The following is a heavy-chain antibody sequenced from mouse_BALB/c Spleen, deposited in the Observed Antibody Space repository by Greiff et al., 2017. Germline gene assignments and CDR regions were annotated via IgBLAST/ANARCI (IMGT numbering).Heavy chain of an antibody. D-gene: IGHD1-3*01. Sequence: QVQLQQPGAELVRPGASVKLSCKASGYTFTSYWINWVKQRPGQGLEWIGNIYPSDSYTNYNQKFKDKATLTVDKSSSTAYMQLSSPTSEDSAVYYCTRVGGKDYAMDYWGQGTSVTVSS. J-gene: IGHJ4*01. CDR1: GYTFTSYW. CDR2: IYPSDSYT. V-gene: IGHV1-69*02. CDR3: TRVGGKDYAMDY.